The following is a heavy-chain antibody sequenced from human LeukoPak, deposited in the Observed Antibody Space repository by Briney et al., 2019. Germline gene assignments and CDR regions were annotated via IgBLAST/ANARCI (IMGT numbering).Heavy chain of an antibody. J-gene: IGHJ4*02. V-gene: IGHV1-69*04. CDR3: ARDEWELPPVAFDI. CDR2: IIPILGIA. D-gene: IGHD1-26*01. CDR1: GGTFSSYA. Sequence: SVKVSCKASGGTFSSYAISWVRQAPGQGLEWMGRIIPILGIANYAQKFQGRVTITADKSTSTAYMELSSLRSEDTAVYYCARDEWELPPVAFDIWGQGTLVTVSS.